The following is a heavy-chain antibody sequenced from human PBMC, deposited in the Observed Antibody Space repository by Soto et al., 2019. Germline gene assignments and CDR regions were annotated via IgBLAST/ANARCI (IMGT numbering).Heavy chain of an antibody. V-gene: IGHV3-49*04. J-gene: IGHJ6*02. CDR2: IRSKACGGTT. D-gene: IGHD3-9*01. CDR1: GFTFGDYA. Sequence: PAGSLRLSCTASGFTFGDYAMNWGRQAPGQGLEWEGFIRSKACGGTTEYAAPVKGRFTISRDDSKSIAYLQMNSLKPEDTAVYYCTRVGTGLYFDGLWLYYYYCMGVWGQGTTVTVSS. CDR3: TRVGTGLYFDGLWLYYYYCMGV.